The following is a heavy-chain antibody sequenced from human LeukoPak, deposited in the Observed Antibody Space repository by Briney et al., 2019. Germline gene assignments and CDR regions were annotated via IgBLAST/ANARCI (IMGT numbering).Heavy chain of an antibody. CDR2: IYYSGST. J-gene: IGHJ3*02. D-gene: IGHD3-10*01. Sequence: SETLSLTCTVSGVSISSSNSYWGWIRQPPGKGLEWIGSIYYSGSTYYNPSLKSRVTISVDTSKNQFSLKLSSVTAADTAVYYCARVELWFGFHAFDIWGQGTMVTVSS. CDR3: ARVELWFGFHAFDI. CDR1: GVSISSSNSY. V-gene: IGHV4-39*07.